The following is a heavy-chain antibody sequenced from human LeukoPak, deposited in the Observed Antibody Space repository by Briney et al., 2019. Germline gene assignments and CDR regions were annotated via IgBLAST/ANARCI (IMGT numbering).Heavy chain of an antibody. J-gene: IGHJ4*02. D-gene: IGHD2-15*01. CDR1: GFTFSSYS. CDR3: ARDGGPRGPLHLDY. Sequence: PGGSLRLSCAASGFTFSSYSMNWVRQAPGKGLEWVSSISSSSSYIYYADSVKGRFTISRDNAKNSLYLQMNSLRAEYTAVYYCARDGGPRGPLHLDYWGQGTLVTVSS. V-gene: IGHV3-21*01. CDR2: ISSSSSYI.